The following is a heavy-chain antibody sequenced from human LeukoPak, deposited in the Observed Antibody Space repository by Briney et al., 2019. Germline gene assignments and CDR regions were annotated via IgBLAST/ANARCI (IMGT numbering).Heavy chain of an antibody. V-gene: IGHV4-30-4*08. Sequence: SETLSLTCTVSGGSISSGDYYWSWIRQPPGKGLEWIGYIYYSGSTYYNPSLKSRVTISVDTSKNQFSLELSSVTAADTAVYYCASSRTRSFDYWGQGTLVTVSS. CDR2: IYYSGST. CDR1: GGSISSGDYY. CDR3: ASSRTRSFDY. D-gene: IGHD2-2*01. J-gene: IGHJ4*02.